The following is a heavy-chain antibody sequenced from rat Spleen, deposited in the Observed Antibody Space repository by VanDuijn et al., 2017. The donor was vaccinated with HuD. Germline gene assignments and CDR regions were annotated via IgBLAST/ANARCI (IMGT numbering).Heavy chain of an antibody. D-gene: IGHD1-2*01. CDR2: ITSGGSNT. Sequence: EVQLVESGGGLVQPGRSLKLSCAASGFTFSSFAMAWVRQAPKKGLEWVATITSGGSNTYYPDSVKGRFTISRDNAKSTLYLQMDSLRSEDTATYYCARHSAIAAIWGFDYWGQGVMVTVSS. CDR1: GFTFSSFA. J-gene: IGHJ2*01. CDR3: ARHSAIAAIWGFDY. V-gene: IGHV5-7*01.